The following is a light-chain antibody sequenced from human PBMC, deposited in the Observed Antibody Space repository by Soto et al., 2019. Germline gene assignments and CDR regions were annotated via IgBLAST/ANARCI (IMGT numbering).Light chain of an antibody. Sequence: EIVLTQSPATLSLSPGERATLSCRASQSVSSYLAWYQQKPGQAPRLLIYDASNRATGIPARFSGSGSGTDFTLTISSLEPEDFAVYYCQKYGNCWTFGQGTKVDIK. CDR1: QSVSSY. J-gene: IGKJ1*01. CDR2: DAS. V-gene: IGKV3-11*01. CDR3: QKYGNCWT.